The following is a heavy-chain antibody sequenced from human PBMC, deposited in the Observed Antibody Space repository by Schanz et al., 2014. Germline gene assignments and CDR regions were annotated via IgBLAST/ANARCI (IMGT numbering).Heavy chain of an antibody. CDR2: LSGSGGST. J-gene: IGHJ4*01. D-gene: IGHD6-13*01. CDR3: AREQIMAAAGLVDY. Sequence: VQLQQWGAGLLKPSETLSLTCAVSGASISSSNWWSWVRQPPGKGLEWVSALSGSGGSTYYADSVKGRFTISRDNSKNTLYLQMNALRAEDTAVYYCAREQIMAAAGLVDYWGHGTLVTVSS. CDR1: GASISSSN. V-gene: IGHV3-23*01.